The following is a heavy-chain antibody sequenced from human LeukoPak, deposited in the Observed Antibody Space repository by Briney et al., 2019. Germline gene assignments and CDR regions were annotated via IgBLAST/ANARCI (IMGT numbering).Heavy chain of an antibody. J-gene: IGHJ4*02. CDR3: ASKHGAFDY. D-gene: IGHD4-17*01. V-gene: IGHV3-21*01. CDR2: ISSSSSYI. CDR1: GFTFSSYS. Sequence: GGSLRLSCAASGFTFSSYSMNWVRRAPGKGLEWVSSISSSSSYIYYADSVKGRFTISRDNAKNSLYLRMNSLRAEDTAVYYCASKHGAFDYWGQGTLVTVSS.